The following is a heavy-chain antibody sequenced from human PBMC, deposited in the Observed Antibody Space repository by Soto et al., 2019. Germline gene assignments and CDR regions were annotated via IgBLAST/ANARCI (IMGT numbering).Heavy chain of an antibody. D-gene: IGHD6-13*01. CDR2: IAGSGNAI. CDR3: ARVLSAAGTVS. Sequence: EVQLVESGGGLVQPGGSLRLSCAASEFTFSSYGMNWVRQAPGKGLEWLSYIAGSGNAIYQPDSVKGRFTISRVNAKNSLSLQMISLRAEDTAVYYCARVLSAAGTVSWGQGTLVTVSS. CDR1: EFTFSSYG. J-gene: IGHJ5*01. V-gene: IGHV3-48*01.